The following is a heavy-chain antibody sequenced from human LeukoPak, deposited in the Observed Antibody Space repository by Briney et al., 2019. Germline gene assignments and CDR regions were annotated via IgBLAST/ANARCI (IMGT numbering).Heavy chain of an antibody. CDR3: AKDRTSYYGSGSPHDY. CDR2: ISGSGGST. V-gene: IGHV3-23*01. J-gene: IGHJ4*02. CDR1: GFTFSSYA. Sequence: TGGSLRLSCAASGFTFSSYAMSWVRQAPGKGLEWVSAISGSGGSTYYADSVKGRFTISRDNSKNTLYLQMNRLRAEDTAVYYCAKDRTSYYGSGSPHDYWGQGTLVTVSS. D-gene: IGHD3-10*01.